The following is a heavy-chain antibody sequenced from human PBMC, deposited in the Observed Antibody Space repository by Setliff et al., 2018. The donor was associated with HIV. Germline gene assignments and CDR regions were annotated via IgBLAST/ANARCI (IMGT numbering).Heavy chain of an antibody. CDR2: ISGSSTTI. J-gene: IGHJ4*02. CDR3: AKVATWTGTTYYFES. Sequence: VGSLRLSCAASGFPFSAYIMNWVRQAPGKGLEWISYISGSSTTIYYADSVKGRFIISRDNAKNSLYLQMNSLRAEDTAVYYCAKVATWTGTTYYFESWGQGTLVTVSS. D-gene: IGHD1-1*01. V-gene: IGHV3-48*01. CDR1: GFPFSAYI.